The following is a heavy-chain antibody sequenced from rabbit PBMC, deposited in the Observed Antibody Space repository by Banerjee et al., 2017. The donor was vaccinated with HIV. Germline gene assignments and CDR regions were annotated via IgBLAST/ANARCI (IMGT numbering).Heavy chain of an antibody. J-gene: IGHJ4*01. CDR3: ARDGSSIDIDFNL. CDR1: GFTLSSSYW. Sequence: QSLEESGGDLVKPGASLTLTCKASGFTLSSSYWICWVRQAPGKGLEWIACINTSSGNTVYASWAKGRFTISKTSSTTVTLQMTSLTAADTATYFCARDGSSIDIDFNLWGPGTLVTVS. CDR2: INTSSGNT. D-gene: IGHD8-1*01. V-gene: IGHV1S40*01.